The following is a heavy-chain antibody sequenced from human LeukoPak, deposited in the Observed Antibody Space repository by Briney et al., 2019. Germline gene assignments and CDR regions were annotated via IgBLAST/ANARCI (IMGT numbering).Heavy chain of an antibody. CDR1: GFTFSTYW. CDR2: INHNGNVT. D-gene: IGHD3-16*01. V-gene: IGHV3-7*03. CDR3: ARGGGLDV. J-gene: IGHJ6*02. Sequence: PGPSLTLSCAASGFTFSTYWTNSARQAPGKGLEWVASINHNGNVTYYVDSVKGRFTISRDNAKNSLYLQMSNLRAEDTAVYFCARGGGLDVWGQGAPVTVSS.